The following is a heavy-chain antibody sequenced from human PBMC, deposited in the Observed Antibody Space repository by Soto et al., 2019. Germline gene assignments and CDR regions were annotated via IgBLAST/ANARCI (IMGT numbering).Heavy chain of an antibody. CDR1: GGSISSGGYY. D-gene: IGHD6-13*01. Sequence: QVQLQESGPGLVKPSQTLSLTCTVSGGSISSGGYYWSWIRQHPGKGLEWIGYIYYSGSSYYNPSLKSRVTISVDTSKNQFSLKLSSVTAADTAVYYCARVEAAAGIVYFDYWGQGTLVTVSS. CDR2: IYYSGSS. CDR3: ARVEAAAGIVYFDY. V-gene: IGHV4-31*03. J-gene: IGHJ4*02.